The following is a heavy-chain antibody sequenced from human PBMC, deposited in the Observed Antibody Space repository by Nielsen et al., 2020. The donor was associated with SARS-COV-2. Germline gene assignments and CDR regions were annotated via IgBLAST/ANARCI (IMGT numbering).Heavy chain of an antibody. D-gene: IGHD2-2*01. CDR2: IIPILDIT. CDR3: ARGQGGVIPSAMLDY. J-gene: IGHJ4*02. CDR1: GGTFSSYG. Sequence: SVKVFCKASGGTFSSYGISWVRQAPGQGLEWMGRIIPILDITNYAQKFQGRVTITADKSTTTAYMDLSSLRSEDTAVYYCARGQGGVIPSAMLDYWGQGTLVTVSS. V-gene: IGHV1-69*04.